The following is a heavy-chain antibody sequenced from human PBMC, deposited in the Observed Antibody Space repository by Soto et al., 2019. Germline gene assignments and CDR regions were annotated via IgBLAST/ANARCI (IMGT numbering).Heavy chain of an antibody. CDR3: ARQPPEDY. CDR1: GGSFSGYY. V-gene: IGHV4-34*01. CDR2: INHSGST. Sequence: ASETLSLTCAVYGGSFSGYYWSWIRQPPGKGLEWIGEINHSGSTNYNPSLKSRVTISVDTSKNQFSLKLSSVTAADTAVYYCARQPPEDYWGQGTLVTVSS. J-gene: IGHJ4*02.